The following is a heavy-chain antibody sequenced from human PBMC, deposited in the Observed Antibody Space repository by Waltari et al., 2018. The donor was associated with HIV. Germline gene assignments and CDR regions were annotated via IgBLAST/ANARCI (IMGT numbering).Heavy chain of an antibody. CDR2: ISASGGST. CDR3: AKREGFDP. Sequence: VQLLESGGGLVQPGGYLRLSCAAPRFPFSHYAMSWVRQAPGKGLECVSFISASGGSTYYADSVKGRFTISRDNSKNSLYLQMNSLRAEDTAVYYCAKREGFDPWGQGTLVTVSS. CDR1: RFPFSHYA. J-gene: IGHJ5*02. V-gene: IGHV3-23*01.